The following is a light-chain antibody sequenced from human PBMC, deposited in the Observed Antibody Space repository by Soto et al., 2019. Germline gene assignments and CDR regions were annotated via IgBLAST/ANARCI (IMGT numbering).Light chain of an antibody. CDR2: DVS. CDR3: SSYTSSSTS. Sequence: QSVRTQPASVSGAAGQSITICCTGTSSDVGGYNYVSWYQQHPGKAPKLMIYDVSNRPSGVSNRFSGSKSGNTASLTISGLQAEDEADYYCSSYTSSSTSFGTGTKVTVL. V-gene: IGLV2-14*01. CDR1: SSDVGGYNY. J-gene: IGLJ1*01.